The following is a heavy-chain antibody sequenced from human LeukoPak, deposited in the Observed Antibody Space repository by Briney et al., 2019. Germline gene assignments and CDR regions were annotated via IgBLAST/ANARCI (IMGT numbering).Heavy chain of an antibody. CDR1: GFTLSNYA. Sequence: PGGSLRLSCAASGFTLSNYAMRRVRQAPGKGLEWVANIKQDGSEKYYVDSVKGRFTISRNNAKNSLYLQMNSLRAEDTAMYYCARDSAGNDYWGQGTLVTVSS. D-gene: IGHD6-13*01. J-gene: IGHJ4*02. CDR2: IKQDGSEK. V-gene: IGHV3-7*01. CDR3: ARDSAGNDY.